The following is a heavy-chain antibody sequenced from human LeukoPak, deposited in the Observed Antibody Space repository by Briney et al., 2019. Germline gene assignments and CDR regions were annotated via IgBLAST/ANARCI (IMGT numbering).Heavy chain of an antibody. CDR2: IYYSGST. CDR1: GYSIRSGYY. CDR3: ARGNGPGYFDY. V-gene: IGHV4-38-2*02. D-gene: IGHD3-10*01. Sequence: SETLSLTCTVSGYSIRSGYYWGWIRQHPGKGLEWIGYIYYSGSTYYNPSLKSRVTISGDTPKNHFSLKLSSVTAADTAVYYCARGNGPGYFDYWGQGTLVTVSS. J-gene: IGHJ4*02.